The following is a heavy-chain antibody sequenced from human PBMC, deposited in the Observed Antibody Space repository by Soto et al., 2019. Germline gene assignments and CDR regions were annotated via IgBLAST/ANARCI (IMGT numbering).Heavy chain of an antibody. CDR1: GGSISSSSYY. Sequence: SETLSLTWTVSGGSISSSSYYWGWIRQPPGKGLEWIGSIYYSGSTYYNPSLKSRVTISVDTSKNQFSLKLSSVTAADTAVYYCARQGRGQQLGFDYWGQGTLVTVSS. D-gene: IGHD6-13*01. CDR2: IYYSGST. V-gene: IGHV4-39*01. J-gene: IGHJ4*02. CDR3: ARQGRGQQLGFDY.